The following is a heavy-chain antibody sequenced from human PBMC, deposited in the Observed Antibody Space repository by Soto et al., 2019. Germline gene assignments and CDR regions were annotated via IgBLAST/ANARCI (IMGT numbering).Heavy chain of an antibody. CDR1: GYTFTTYG. V-gene: IGHV1-18*01. J-gene: IGHJ6*04. Sequence: ASVKVSCKASGYTFTTYGISWVRQAPGQGLEWMGWINTHNGNTNYAQNLQGRVIMTADTSTSTAYMELRSLRSDDTAIYYCTREGSAPYFYCGRDAWGKGPRVT. CDR3: TREGSAPYFYCGRDA. D-gene: IGHD3-9*01. CDR2: INTHNGNT.